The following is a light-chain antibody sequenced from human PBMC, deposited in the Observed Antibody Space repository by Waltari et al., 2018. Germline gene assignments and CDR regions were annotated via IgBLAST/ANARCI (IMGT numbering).Light chain of an antibody. CDR3: QQYYSYPWT. Sequence: AIRITQSPSPLSASTGDRVTIPCRASQGISSYLAWYQQKPGKAPKLLIYAASTLESGVPSRFSGSGSVTDFTLTISCLQSEDFATYYCQQYYSYPWTFGQGTKVEIK. CDR1: QGISSY. CDR2: AAS. J-gene: IGKJ1*01. V-gene: IGKV1-8*01.